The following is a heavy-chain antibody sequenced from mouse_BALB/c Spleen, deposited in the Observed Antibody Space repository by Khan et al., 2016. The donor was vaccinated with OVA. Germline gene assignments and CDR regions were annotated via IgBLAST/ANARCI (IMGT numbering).Heavy chain of an antibody. CDR3: AITARIKY. J-gene: IGHJ2*01. D-gene: IGHD1-2*01. CDR2: ISYSGST. V-gene: IGHV3-2*02. Sequence: EVKLEESGPGLVKPSQSLSLTCTVTGYSITSGYGWNWIRQFPGNKLEWMGYISYSGSTNYNPPLKSRISITRDPSKNQFFLQLNSVTTEDTATYYCAITARIKYWGQGTTLTVSS. CDR1: GYSITSGYG.